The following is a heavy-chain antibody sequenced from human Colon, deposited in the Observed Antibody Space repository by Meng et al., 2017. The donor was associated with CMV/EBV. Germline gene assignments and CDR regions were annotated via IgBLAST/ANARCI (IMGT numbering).Heavy chain of an antibody. Sequence: GESLKISCVTSGFIFDDYAMHWVRQVPGKGLEWDSFISDSRYTNYGDPVKGRFTISRDNSKNTVFLQMSSLRADDTGIYFCAKIRKGGYCSGGSCFDTWGQGTQVTVSS. CDR3: AKIRKGGYCSGGSCFDT. V-gene: IGHV3-23*01. CDR1: GFIFDDYA. J-gene: IGHJ5*02. CDR2: ISDSRYT. D-gene: IGHD2-8*02.